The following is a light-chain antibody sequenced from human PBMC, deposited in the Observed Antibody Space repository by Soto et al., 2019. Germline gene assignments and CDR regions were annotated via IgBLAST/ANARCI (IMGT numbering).Light chain of an antibody. CDR3: QQYNSRPRT. CDR2: GAS. CDR1: QSVNSH. J-gene: IGKJ1*01. V-gene: IGKV3-15*01. Sequence: EIVMTQSPATLSGSPGERATLSCRASQSVNSHLAWYHQKPGQAPRLLIYGASTRATGIPARFSGSGSGTEFTLTISSLQPEDFAVYFCQQYNSRPRTFGQGTKVEVK.